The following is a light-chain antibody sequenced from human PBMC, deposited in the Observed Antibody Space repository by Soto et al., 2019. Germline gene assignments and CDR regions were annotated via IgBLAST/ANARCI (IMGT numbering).Light chain of an antibody. J-gene: IGLJ3*02. CDR2: DVN. CDR3: CSYAGSSTWV. CDR1: SRNVGAYKY. Sequence: QSALTQPRSVSGSPGQSVTISCTGASRNVGAYKYVSWYQQHPDKAPKLIIYDVNKRPSGVPDRFSGSKSGNTASLTISGLQAEDEADYYCCSYAGSSTWVFGGGTKLTVL. V-gene: IGLV2-11*01.